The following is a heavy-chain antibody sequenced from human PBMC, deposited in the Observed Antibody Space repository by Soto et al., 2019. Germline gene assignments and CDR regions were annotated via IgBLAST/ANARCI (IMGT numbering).Heavy chain of an antibody. Sequence: GSLRLSGEASGFTFSSYWMNWVRQAPGKGLEWVAIIKKDGSEKYYVDPVKGRFTISRDNAKNSLYLQMNDLRAEDTAVYYCAGGSGWLIDYWGRGTLVTVSS. CDR1: GFTFSSYW. CDR3: AGGSGWLIDY. D-gene: IGHD6-19*01. V-gene: IGHV3-7*03. CDR2: IKKDGSEK. J-gene: IGHJ4*02.